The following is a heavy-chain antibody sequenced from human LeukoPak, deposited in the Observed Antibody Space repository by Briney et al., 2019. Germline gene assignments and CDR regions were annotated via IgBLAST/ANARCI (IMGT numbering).Heavy chain of an antibody. D-gene: IGHD3-10*01. V-gene: IGHV3-11*06. CDR2: ISSSSSYT. CDR1: GFTFSDYY. J-gene: IGHJ4*02. CDR3: AKFKGHYGDSEYYFDS. Sequence: GSLRLSCAASGFTFSDYYMSWIRQAPGKGLEWVSYISSSSSYTNYADSVRGRFTISRDNAKNSLFLQMNSLRAEDTAVYYCAKFKGHYGDSEYYFDSWGQGTLVTVSS.